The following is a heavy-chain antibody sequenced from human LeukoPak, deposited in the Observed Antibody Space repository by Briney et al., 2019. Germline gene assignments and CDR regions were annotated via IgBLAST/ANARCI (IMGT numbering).Heavy chain of an antibody. V-gene: IGHV4-4*02. CDR1: GGSITGSNW. J-gene: IGHJ4*02. CDR3: ARNAGNSDVDY. Sequence: SETLSLTCAVSGGSITGSNWWTWVRQPPGKGLEWIGEIHHSGSTNYNPSLKSRVTISVDKSNNQFSLKLNSMTAADTAVYYCARNAGNSDVDYWGQGILVTVSS. CDR2: IHHSGST. D-gene: IGHD4-23*01.